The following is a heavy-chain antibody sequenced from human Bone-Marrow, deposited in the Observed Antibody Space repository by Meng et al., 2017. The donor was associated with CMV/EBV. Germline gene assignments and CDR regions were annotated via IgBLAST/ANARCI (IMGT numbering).Heavy chain of an antibody. J-gene: IGHJ4*02. CDR3: AKASPIVVVDMDG. CDR1: GFTFDDYA. V-gene: IGHV3-9*01. Sequence: SLKISCAASGFTFDDYAMHWVRQAPGKGLEWVSGISWNSGSIGYADSVKGRFTISRDNAKNSLYLQMNSLRAEDTALYYCAKASPIVVVDMDGWGQGTLVTVSS. CDR2: ISWNSGSI. D-gene: IGHD3-22*01.